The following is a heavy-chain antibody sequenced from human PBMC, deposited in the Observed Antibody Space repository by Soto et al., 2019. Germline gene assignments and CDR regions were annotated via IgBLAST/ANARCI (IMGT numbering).Heavy chain of an antibody. Sequence: PGGSLRLSCAASGFTFSSYPMSWVRQAPGKGLEWVSSISGSGGNTYYADSVKGRFTISRDNSKNTLYLQMISLRVEDTAVYYYASSTGGFTYFDYWGQGTQVTVSS. J-gene: IGHJ4*02. CDR3: ASSTGGFTYFDY. D-gene: IGHD7-27*01. CDR1: GFTFSSYP. CDR2: ISGSGGNT. V-gene: IGHV3-23*01.